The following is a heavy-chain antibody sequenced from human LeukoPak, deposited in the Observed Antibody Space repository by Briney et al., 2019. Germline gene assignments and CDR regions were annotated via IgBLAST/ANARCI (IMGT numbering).Heavy chain of an antibody. V-gene: IGHV4-34*01. J-gene: IGHJ4*02. Sequence: PSETLSLTCAVYGGSFSGYYWSWIRQPPGKGLEWIGEINHSGSTNYNPSLKSRVTISVDTSKNQFSLKRSSVTAAATAANYCARGRVYYGSGSFPYSYFDSWGQGTLVTVSS. D-gene: IGHD3-10*01. CDR1: GGSFSGYY. CDR3: ARGRVYYGSGSFPYSYFDS. CDR2: INHSGST.